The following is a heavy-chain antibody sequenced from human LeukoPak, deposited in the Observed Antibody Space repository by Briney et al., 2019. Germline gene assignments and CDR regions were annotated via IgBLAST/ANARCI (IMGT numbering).Heavy chain of an antibody. CDR1: GYTFTGYY. J-gene: IGHJ4*02. CDR2: INPNSGGT. Sequence: ASVKVSCKASGYTFTGYYMHWVRQAPGQGLEWMGWINPNSGGTNYAQKFQGRVTMTRDTSVSTAYMELSRLRSDDTAVYYCATDWGDTALPTHYWGQGTLVTVSS. V-gene: IGHV1-2*02. D-gene: IGHD5-18*01. CDR3: ATDWGDTALPTHY.